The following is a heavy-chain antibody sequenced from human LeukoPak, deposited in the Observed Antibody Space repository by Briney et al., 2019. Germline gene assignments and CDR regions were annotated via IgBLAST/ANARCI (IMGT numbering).Heavy chain of an antibody. Sequence: GGSLRLSCAASGFTVSSNYMSWVRQAPGKGLVWVSRLSSDGMTITYADFVKGRFTISRDNAKNMLFLQMDSLRAEDTAVYFCARGGTAMTTLDYMDVWGKGTTVTVSS. V-gene: IGHV3-74*01. D-gene: IGHD4-11*01. CDR3: ARGGTAMTTLDYMDV. CDR1: GFTVSSNY. CDR2: LSSDGMTI. J-gene: IGHJ6*03.